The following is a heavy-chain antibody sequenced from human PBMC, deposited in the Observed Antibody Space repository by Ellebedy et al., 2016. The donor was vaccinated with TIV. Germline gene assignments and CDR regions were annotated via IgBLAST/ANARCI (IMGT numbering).Heavy chain of an antibody. CDR3: AKDRTSGDGYWVFDS. CDR2: IVGSGA. Sequence: PGGSLRLSCAAYGFTFSRNAIGWVRQAPGKGLEWVSGIVGSGAQKYADSVKGRFTISRDNSKGTVDLQMNSLRVEDTAVYFCAKDRTSGDGYWVFDSWGQGTMVSVSS. D-gene: IGHD2-21*02. J-gene: IGHJ4*02. V-gene: IGHV3-23*01. CDR1: GFTFSRNA.